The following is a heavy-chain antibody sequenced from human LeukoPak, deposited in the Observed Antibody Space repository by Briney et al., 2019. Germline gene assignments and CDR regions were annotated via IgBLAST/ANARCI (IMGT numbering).Heavy chain of an antibody. Sequence: PSETLSLTCAVYGGSFSGYYWSWIRQPPGKGLEWIGEINHSGSTNYNPSLKSRVTISVDTSKNQFSLKLSSVTAADTAVYYCARLTPVDSSWYETENWFDPWGQGTLVTVSS. CDR2: INHSGST. CDR3: ARLTPVDSSWYETENWFDP. J-gene: IGHJ5*02. V-gene: IGHV4-34*01. D-gene: IGHD6-13*01. CDR1: GGSFSGYY.